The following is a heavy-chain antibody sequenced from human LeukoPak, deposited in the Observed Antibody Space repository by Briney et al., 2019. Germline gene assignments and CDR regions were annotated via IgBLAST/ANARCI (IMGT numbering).Heavy chain of an antibody. CDR2: ISGSGGST. CDR3: AKDRVAATGIGELEH. CDR1: GFTFSSYA. Sequence: TGGSLRLSCAVSGFTFSSYAMTWVRQAPGKGLEWVSAISGSGGSTYYVDSVKGRFTISRDNSKNTLYLQMNSLRAEDTAVYYCAKDRVAATGIGELEHWGQGTLVTVSS. V-gene: IGHV3-23*01. D-gene: IGHD6-13*01. J-gene: IGHJ1*01.